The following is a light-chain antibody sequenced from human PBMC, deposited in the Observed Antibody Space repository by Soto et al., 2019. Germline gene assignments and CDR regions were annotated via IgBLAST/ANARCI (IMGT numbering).Light chain of an antibody. Sequence: IVLTHSPGTLSFSPGEIATLSFRASQSVSSSYLAWYQQKPGQAPRLLIYGASSRATGIPDRFSGSGSGTDFTLTISRLEPEDFAVYYCQQYSNWPLTFGGGTKVDIK. CDR2: GAS. V-gene: IGKV3-20*01. CDR3: QQYSNWPLT. CDR1: QSVSSSY. J-gene: IGKJ4*01.